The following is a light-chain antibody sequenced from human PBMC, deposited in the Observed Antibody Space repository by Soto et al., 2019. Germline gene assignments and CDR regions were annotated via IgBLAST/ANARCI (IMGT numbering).Light chain of an antibody. V-gene: IGKV3-20*01. Sequence: EIVLTQSPGTLSLSPGERATLSCRASQSVTSYLAWYQQKPGQAPRLLIYASSTRATGIPDRFSGGGSGTDFTLPISRLEPEDFAVYYCQQYSTSQTFGQGTVLEI. CDR1: QSVTSY. J-gene: IGKJ1*01. CDR3: QQYSTSQT. CDR2: ASS.